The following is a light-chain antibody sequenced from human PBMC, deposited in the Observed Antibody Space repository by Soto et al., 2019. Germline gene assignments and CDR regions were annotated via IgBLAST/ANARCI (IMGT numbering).Light chain of an antibody. J-gene: IGKJ3*01. CDR1: QDISNY. CDR2: DAS. Sequence: DIQMTQSPSSLSASVGDRVTITCQASQDISNYLNWYQQKPGKAPKLLIYDASNLETGVPSRFSGSGSGTDFTFPISILQPEDIATYYCQQYDNLPPFTFGPGTKVDIK. CDR3: QQYDNLPPFT. V-gene: IGKV1-33*01.